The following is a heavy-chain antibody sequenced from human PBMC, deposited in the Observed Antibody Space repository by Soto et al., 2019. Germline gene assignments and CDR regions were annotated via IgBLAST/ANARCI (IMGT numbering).Heavy chain of an antibody. Sequence: QVQLVQSGAEVKKPGASVKVSCKASGYTFTGYYMHWVRQAPGQGLEWMGWINPNSGGTNYAQKFQGRVTMTRDTSISTAYVELSRLRSDDTAVYYWARDMYYDFWSGYFHGMDVWGQGTTVTVSS. CDR3: ARDMYYDFWSGYFHGMDV. J-gene: IGHJ6*02. V-gene: IGHV1-2*02. CDR2: INPNSGGT. CDR1: GYTFTGYY. D-gene: IGHD3-3*01.